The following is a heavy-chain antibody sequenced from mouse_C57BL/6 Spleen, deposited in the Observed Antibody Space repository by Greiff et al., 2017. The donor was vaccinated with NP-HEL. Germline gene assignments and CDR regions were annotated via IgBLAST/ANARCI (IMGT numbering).Heavy chain of an antibody. CDR1: GFTFSDYG. V-gene: IGHV5-17*01. D-gene: IGHD2-5*01. CDR2: ISSGSSTI. J-gene: IGHJ3*01. Sequence: EVQLVESGGGLVKPGGSLKLSCAASGFTFSDYGMHWVRQAPEKGLEWVAYISSGSSTIYYADTVKGRFTISRDNAKNTLFLQMTRLRSEDTAMYYGAKSYDSNPSFAYWGQGTLVTVSA. CDR3: AKSYDSNPSFAY.